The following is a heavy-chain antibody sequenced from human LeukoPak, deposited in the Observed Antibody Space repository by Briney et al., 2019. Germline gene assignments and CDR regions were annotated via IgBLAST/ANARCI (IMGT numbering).Heavy chain of an antibody. Sequence: PSETLSLTCTVSGGSISSYYWSWIRQPPGKGLEWIGHIYYNGSANYNPSLKSRVTLSVDTSKNQLSLKLTSVTAADTALYYCARSLYSTGWYPYYYYRDVWGKGTTVTISS. J-gene: IGHJ6*03. D-gene: IGHD6-19*01. V-gene: IGHV4-59*01. CDR3: ARSLYSTGWYPYYYYRDV. CDR2: IYYNGSA. CDR1: GGSISSYY.